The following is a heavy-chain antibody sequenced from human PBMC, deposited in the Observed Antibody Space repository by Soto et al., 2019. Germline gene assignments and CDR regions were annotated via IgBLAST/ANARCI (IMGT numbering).Heavy chain of an antibody. J-gene: IGHJ6*02. CDR1: GYTFTSYG. Sequence: GASVKVSCKASGYTFTSYGISWVRQAPGQGLEWMGWISAYNGNTNYAQKLQGRVTMTTDTSTSTAYMELSSLRSEDTAVYYCARGFPRGYDFWSGYYSSYYYGMDVWGQGTTVTVSS. V-gene: IGHV1-18*01. CDR3: ARGFPRGYDFWSGYYSSYYYGMDV. CDR2: ISAYNGNT. D-gene: IGHD3-3*01.